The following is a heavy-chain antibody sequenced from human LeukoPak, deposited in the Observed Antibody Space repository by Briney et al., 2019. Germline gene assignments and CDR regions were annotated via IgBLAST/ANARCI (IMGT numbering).Heavy chain of an antibody. V-gene: IGHV3-48*03. J-gene: IGHJ4*02. D-gene: IGHD4-17*01. Sequence: PGGSLRLSCAASGFTFSSYEMNWVRQAPGKGLEWVSYISSSGSTIFYADSVKGRFTISRDNAKNSLYLQMNSLRAEDTAVYYCARGSPKVTPTPFDYWGQGTLFTVSS. CDR2: ISSSGSTI. CDR1: GFTFSSYE. CDR3: ARGSPKVTPTPFDY.